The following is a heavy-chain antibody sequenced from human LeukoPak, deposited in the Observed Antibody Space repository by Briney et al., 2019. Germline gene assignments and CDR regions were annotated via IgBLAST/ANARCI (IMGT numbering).Heavy chain of an antibody. Sequence: ASVKVSCTASGNTFTNYYMHWVRQAPGQGLEWMGIINPNGGSITYAQKLQGRVTMTRDTSNSTVYMELSSLRSEDTAVYYCATDDILTGSSEFDYWGQGTLVPVSS. CDR2: INPNGGSI. CDR3: ATDDILTGSSEFDY. J-gene: IGHJ4*02. D-gene: IGHD3-9*01. V-gene: IGHV1-46*01. CDR1: GNTFTNYY.